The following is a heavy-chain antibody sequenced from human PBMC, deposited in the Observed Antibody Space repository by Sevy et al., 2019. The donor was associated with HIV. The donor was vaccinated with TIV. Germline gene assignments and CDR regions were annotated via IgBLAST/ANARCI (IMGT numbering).Heavy chain of an antibody. CDR3: AGARAGNIGVGEGPY. CDR1: GFTFSSYA. Sequence: GGSLRLSCAASGFTFSSYAMHWVRQAPGKGLEWVAVISYDGSNKYYADSVKGRFTISRDNSKNTLYLQMNSLRAEDTAVYYCAGARAGNIGVGEGPYWGQGTLVTVSS. J-gene: IGHJ4*02. D-gene: IGHD6-19*01. CDR2: ISYDGSNK. V-gene: IGHV3-30-3*01.